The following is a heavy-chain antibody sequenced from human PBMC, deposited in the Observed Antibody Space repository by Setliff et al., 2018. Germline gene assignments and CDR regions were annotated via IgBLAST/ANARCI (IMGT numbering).Heavy chain of an antibody. V-gene: IGHV4-34*01. D-gene: IGHD5-12*01. CDR2: INHSGTT. J-gene: IGHJ4*02. CDR3: ARAPPPWLQSLGGGY. CDR1: GGSFSGYY. Sequence: SETLSLTCVVYGGSFSGYYWSWIRQPPGKGLEWVGEINHSGTTNYNPSLKSRVTISVDTSKNQFSLKLNSVIAADTAVYYCARAPPPWLQSLGGGYWGQGTLVTVSS.